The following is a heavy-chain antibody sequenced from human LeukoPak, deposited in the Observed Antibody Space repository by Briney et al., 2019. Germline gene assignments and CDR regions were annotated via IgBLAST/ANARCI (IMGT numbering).Heavy chain of an antibody. J-gene: IGHJ5*02. CDR1: GFTFSNYW. CDR3: ARGTTVTTGGRGNWFDP. V-gene: IGHV3-74*01. CDR2: INSDGSTT. D-gene: IGHD4-17*01. Sequence: GGSLRLSCAASGFTFSNYWMHWVRQAPAKGLVWVSCINSDGSTTSYADSVKGRFTISRDNAKNTLYLQMNTLRAEDTAVYYCARGTTVTTGGRGNWFDPWGQGTLVTVSS.